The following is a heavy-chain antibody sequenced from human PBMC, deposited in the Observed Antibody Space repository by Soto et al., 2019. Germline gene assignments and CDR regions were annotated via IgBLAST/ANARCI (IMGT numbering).Heavy chain of an antibody. CDR3: GRANSSGSPIDS. J-gene: IGHJ4*02. CDR1: GGSVNSPNW. CDR2: MHHSGSS. Sequence: QVQLQQSGPGLVEPSGTLSLTCAVSGGSVNSPNWWNWVRQPPETGLEWIGEMHHSGSSNYNPSLKPRLTLSVDKSNNDLSMNLNSVTAADTAIYYCGRANSSGSPIDSWGQGILVTVSS. V-gene: IGHV4-4*02. D-gene: IGHD6-19*01.